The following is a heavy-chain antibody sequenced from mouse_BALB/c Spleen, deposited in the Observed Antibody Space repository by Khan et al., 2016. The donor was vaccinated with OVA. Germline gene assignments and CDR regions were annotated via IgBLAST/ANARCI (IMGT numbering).Heavy chain of an antibody. D-gene: IGHD1-3*01. Sequence: VQLQESGPGLVQPSPSLSITCTASGFSFATYGIHWVRQSPGKGLEWLGVIWSDGNTDYNAPFTSRLSINNDNSKSTVFFTMNSLLVDDAATSYWATNSYIYCFAYWGQGTLVTVSA. CDR2: IWSDGNT. V-gene: IGHV2-2*01. CDR1: GFSFATYG. J-gene: IGHJ3*01. CDR3: ATNSYIYCFAY.